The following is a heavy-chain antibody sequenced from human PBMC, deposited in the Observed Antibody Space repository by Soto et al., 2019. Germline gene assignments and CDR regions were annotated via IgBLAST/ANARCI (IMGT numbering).Heavy chain of an antibody. D-gene: IGHD3-22*01. CDR2: ISYDGSNK. CDR3: AKDAPYYYDSSGYYGPFDY. Sequence: GGSLRLSCTASGFTFSSYGIHWVRQAPGKGLEWVALISYDGSNKYYADSVKGRFTISRDNSKNTLYLQMNSLRAEDTAMYYCAKDAPYYYDSSGYYGPFDYWGQGTLVTVSS. V-gene: IGHV3-30*18. J-gene: IGHJ4*02. CDR1: GFTFSSYG.